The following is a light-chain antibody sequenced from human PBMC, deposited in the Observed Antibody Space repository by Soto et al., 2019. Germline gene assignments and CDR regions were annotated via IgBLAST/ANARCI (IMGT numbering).Light chain of an antibody. CDR2: NDL. J-gene: IGLJ3*02. V-gene: IGLV1-44*01. CDR1: GPYIXVNA. CDR3: AAWDHSLQGWV. Sequence: QSVLTQPPSASGTPGQRVPISCSASGPYIXVNAINWYQQXPXTAPRLLIYNDLQRPSGVPDRFSGSRSGTSASLVIVGLXSEDEADYYCAAWDHSLQGWVFGGGTKLTVL.